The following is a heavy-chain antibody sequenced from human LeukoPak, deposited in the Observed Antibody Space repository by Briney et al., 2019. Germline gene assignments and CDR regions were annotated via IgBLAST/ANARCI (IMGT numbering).Heavy chain of an antibody. Sequence: GGSLRLSCAASGFTFSSYAMHWVRQAPGEGLEWVAVISYDGSNKYYADSVKGRFTISRDNSKNTLYLQMNSLRAEDTAVYYCARGAKPIFDYWGQGTLVIVSS. CDR2: ISYDGSNK. CDR3: ARGAKPIFDY. V-gene: IGHV3-30*04. J-gene: IGHJ4*02. CDR1: GFTFSSYA.